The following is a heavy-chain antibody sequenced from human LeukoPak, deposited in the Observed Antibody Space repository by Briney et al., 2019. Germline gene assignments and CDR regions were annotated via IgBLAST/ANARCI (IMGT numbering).Heavy chain of an antibody. D-gene: IGHD5-18*01. CDR1: GFTFSDYY. Sequence: GGSLRLSCAASGFTFSDYYMSWIRQAPGKGPEWVSYISSSGSTIYYADSVKGRFTISRDNAKNSLYLQMNSLRAEDTAVYYCARIGYSYGIDAFDIWGQGTMVTVSS. CDR2: ISSSGSTI. J-gene: IGHJ3*02. V-gene: IGHV3-11*04. CDR3: ARIGYSYGIDAFDI.